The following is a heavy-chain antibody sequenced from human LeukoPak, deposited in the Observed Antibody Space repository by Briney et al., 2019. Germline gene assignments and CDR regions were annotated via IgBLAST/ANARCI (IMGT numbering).Heavy chain of an antibody. V-gene: IGHV3-7*01. CDR2: IKQDGGEI. Sequence: GGSLRLSCAASGFTFSRYWMSWVRQVPRKGLEWVANIKQDGGEIYYVDSVKGRFTISRDNAKSSLYLQMNSLGAGDTAVYYCARDKGDYDTSGSLFVFGGQGTLVTVSS. CDR1: GFTFSRYW. J-gene: IGHJ4*02. D-gene: IGHD3-22*01. CDR3: ARDKGDYDTSGSLFVF.